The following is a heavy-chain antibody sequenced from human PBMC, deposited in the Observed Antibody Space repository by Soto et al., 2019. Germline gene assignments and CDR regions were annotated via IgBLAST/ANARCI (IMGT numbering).Heavy chain of an antibody. V-gene: IGHV1-69*02. CDR3: AELPLNNDYDWNWFAP. J-gene: IGHJ5*02. CDR2: IIPIHGIA. Sequence: QVQLVQSGAEVKKPGSSVKVSCKASGGTFSSYTISWVRQAPGQGLEWMGRIIPIHGIANYAQKFQGRVTMTAEKPSSTAYMELSSLISEDTGVYHCAELPLNNDYDWNWFAPWGQGAMVTVSS. CDR1: GGTFSSYT. D-gene: IGHD4-17*01.